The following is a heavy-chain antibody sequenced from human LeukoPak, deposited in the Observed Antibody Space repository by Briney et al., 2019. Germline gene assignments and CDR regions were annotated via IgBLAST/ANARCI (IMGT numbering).Heavy chain of an antibody. CDR2: IYYSGST. Sequence: PWETLSLTCTVSGGSISSYYWSWIRQPPGRGLEWIGYIYYSGSTNYNPSLKSRVTISVDTSKNQFSLKLSPVTAADTAVYYCARLHDGYRYGADYWGQGTLVTAS. J-gene: IGHJ4*02. CDR1: GGSISSYY. D-gene: IGHD5-18*01. V-gene: IGHV4-59*08. CDR3: ARLHDGYRYGADY.